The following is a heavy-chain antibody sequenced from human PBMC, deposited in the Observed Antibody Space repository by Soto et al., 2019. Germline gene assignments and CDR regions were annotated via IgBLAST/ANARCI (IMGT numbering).Heavy chain of an antibody. D-gene: IGHD3-3*01. CDR3: AKDPRGITIFGVVITGHGWFDP. CDR1: GFTFSSYG. CDR2: ISYDGSNK. Sequence: GGSLRLSCAASGFTFSSYGMHWVRQAPGKGLEWVAVISYDGSNKYYADSVKGRFTISRDNSKNTLYLQMNSLRAEDTAVYYCAKDPRGITIFGVVITGHGWFDPWGQGTLVTVSS. J-gene: IGHJ5*02. V-gene: IGHV3-30*18.